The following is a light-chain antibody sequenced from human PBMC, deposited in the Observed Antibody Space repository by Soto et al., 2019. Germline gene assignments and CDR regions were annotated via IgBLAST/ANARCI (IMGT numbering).Light chain of an antibody. CDR1: QDINYY. J-gene: IGKJ3*01. Sequence: DIQMTQSPSSLSAAVGDRVTITCRASQDINYYLAWYQQKPGKAPKLLIYAASTLQSGVPSRFTGNGSGTDFTLTISSLQPEDFAVYYCQQLDTYPRTFGPGTKVDIK. CDR2: AAS. CDR3: QQLDTYPRT. V-gene: IGKV1-9*01.